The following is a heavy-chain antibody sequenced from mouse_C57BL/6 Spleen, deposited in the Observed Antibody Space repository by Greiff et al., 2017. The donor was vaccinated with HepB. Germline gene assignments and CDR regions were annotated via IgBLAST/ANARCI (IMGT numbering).Heavy chain of an antibody. CDR3: ARGGYYGSSYYFDY. CDR2: INPNYGTT. Sequence: VHVKQSGPELVKPGASVKISCKASGYSFTDYNMNWVKQSNGKSLEWIGVINPNYGTTSYNQKFKGKATLTVDQSSSTAYMQLNSLTSEDSAVYYCARGGYYGSSYYFDYWGQGTTLTVSS. J-gene: IGHJ2*01. D-gene: IGHD1-1*01. CDR1: GYSFTDYN. V-gene: IGHV1-39*01.